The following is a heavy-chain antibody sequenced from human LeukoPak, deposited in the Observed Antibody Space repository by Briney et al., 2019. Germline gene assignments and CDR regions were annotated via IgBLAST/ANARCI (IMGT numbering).Heavy chain of an antibody. CDR2: IIPIFGIA. CDR3: ARDPSITMIVD. V-gene: IGHV1-69*04. J-gene: IGHJ4*02. D-gene: IGHD3-22*01. CDR1: GGTFSSYA. Sequence: SVKVSCKASGGTFSSYAISWVRQAPGQGLEWIGRIIPIFGIANYAQKFQGRVTITADKSTSTAYMELSSLRSEDTAVYYCARDPSITMIVDWGQGTLVTVSS.